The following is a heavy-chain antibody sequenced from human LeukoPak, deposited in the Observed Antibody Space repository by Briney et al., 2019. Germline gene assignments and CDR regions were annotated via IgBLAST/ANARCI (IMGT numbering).Heavy chain of an antibody. Sequence: GASVKVSCKVSGYTLTELSMHWVRQAPGKGLEWMGGFDPEDGETIYAQKFQGRVTMTEDTSTDTAYMELSSLRSEDTAVYYCATDAYGSGSLDYWGQGTLVTVSS. J-gene: IGHJ4*02. CDR3: ATDAYGSGSLDY. D-gene: IGHD3-10*01. CDR2: FDPEDGET. CDR1: GYTLTELS. V-gene: IGHV1-24*01.